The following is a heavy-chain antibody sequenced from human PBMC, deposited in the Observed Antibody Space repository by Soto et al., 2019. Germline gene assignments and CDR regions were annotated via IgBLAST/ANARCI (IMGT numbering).Heavy chain of an antibody. D-gene: IGHD6-13*01. Sequence: ASETLSLTCTVSGGSISSYYWSWIRQPPGKGLEWIGYIYYSGSTNYNPSLKSRVTISVDTSKNQFSLKLSSVTAADTAVYYCARESAGIAAAGINWFYPRAQGTPVTVSA. CDR1: GGSISSYY. CDR3: ARESAGIAAAGINWFYP. V-gene: IGHV4-59*01. CDR2: IYYSGST. J-gene: IGHJ5*02.